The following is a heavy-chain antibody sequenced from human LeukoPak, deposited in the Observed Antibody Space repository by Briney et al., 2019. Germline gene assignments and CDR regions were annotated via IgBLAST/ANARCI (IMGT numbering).Heavy chain of an antibody. CDR2: MNPNSGNT. CDR1: GYTLTSYD. Sequence: ASVKVSCKASGYTLTSYDINWVRQATGQGLEWMGWMNPNSGNTGYAQKFQGRVTITRNTSISTAYMELSSLRSEDTAVYYCARTHDYSDAFDIWGQGTMVTVSS. V-gene: IGHV1-8*03. J-gene: IGHJ3*02. CDR3: ARTHDYSDAFDI. D-gene: IGHD4-11*01.